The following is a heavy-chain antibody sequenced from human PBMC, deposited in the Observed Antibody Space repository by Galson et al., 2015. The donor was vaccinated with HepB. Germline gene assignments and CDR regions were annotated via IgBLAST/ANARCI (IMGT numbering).Heavy chain of an antibody. V-gene: IGHV3-30-3*01. D-gene: IGHD3-22*01. J-gene: IGHJ4*02. CDR1: GFTFSSYA. Sequence: SLRLSCAASGFTFSSYAMHWVRQAPGKGLEWVAVISYDGSNKYYADSVKGRFTISRDNSKNTLYLQMNSLRAEDTAVYYCASNYYYDSSGYYLPDYWGQGTLVTVSS. CDR3: ASNYYYDSSGYYLPDY. CDR2: ISYDGSNK.